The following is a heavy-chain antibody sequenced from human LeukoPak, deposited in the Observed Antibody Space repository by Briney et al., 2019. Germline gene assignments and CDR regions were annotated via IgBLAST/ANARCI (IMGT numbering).Heavy chain of an antibody. CDR1: GFTFSNFW. CDR2: IKQDETEK. Sequence: GGSLRLSCTASGFTFSNFWMGWVRQAPGKGLEWVANIKQDETEKFYLGSVKGRFTISRDNAKNSLYLQMNSLRAEDSAVYYCARYTRPFDYWGQGTLVTVSS. CDR3: ARYTRPFDY. D-gene: IGHD2-2*02. V-gene: IGHV3-7*01. J-gene: IGHJ4*02.